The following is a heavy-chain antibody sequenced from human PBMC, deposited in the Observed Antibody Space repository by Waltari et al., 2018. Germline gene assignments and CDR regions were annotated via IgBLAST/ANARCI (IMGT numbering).Heavy chain of an antibody. CDR1: GYTFSNYD. J-gene: IGHJ3*02. CDR3: ASSVVVTNDAFDI. D-gene: IGHD2-21*02. Sequence: QVQLVQSGAEVKKPGASVKVSCKASGYTFSNYDINWVRQATGQGLEWMGWMNPKHGNPGNAQKFQGRVTMTRNTSISTAYMELSSLRSEDTAVYYCASSVVVTNDAFDIWGQGTMVTVSS. CDR2: MNPKHGNP. V-gene: IGHV1-8*01.